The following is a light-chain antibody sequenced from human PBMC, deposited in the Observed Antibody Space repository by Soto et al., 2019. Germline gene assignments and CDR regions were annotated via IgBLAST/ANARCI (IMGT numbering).Light chain of an antibody. CDR2: DVS. V-gene: IGLV2-11*01. CDR1: SSDVGSYNY. CDR3: CSYSGSDSLL. Sequence: HSVLTQPRSVSGSPGESVTISCSGTSSDVGSYNYVSWYQQYPGKAPKVMIYDVSERPSEVPVRFSGSKSGNTASLTISGLQAEDEAEYFCCSYSGSDSLLFGGGTKLTVL. J-gene: IGLJ2*01.